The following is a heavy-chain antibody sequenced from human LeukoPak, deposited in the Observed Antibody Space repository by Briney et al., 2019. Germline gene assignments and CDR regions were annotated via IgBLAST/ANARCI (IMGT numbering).Heavy chain of an antibody. Sequence: ASVKVSFKASGYTFTVYYMHWVRQAPGQGLEGMGWINPNSGGTNYAQKFQGRGTMTRDTSITTAYMEVSRLTFDDTAVYYCARAFYDFWSGYYTPYFDYWGQGNLVTVSS. D-gene: IGHD3-3*01. CDR2: INPNSGGT. CDR1: GYTFTVYY. V-gene: IGHV1-2*02. J-gene: IGHJ4*02. CDR3: ARAFYDFWSGYYTPYFDY.